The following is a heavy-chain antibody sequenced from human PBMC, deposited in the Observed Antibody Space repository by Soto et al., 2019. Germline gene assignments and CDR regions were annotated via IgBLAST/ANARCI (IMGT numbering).Heavy chain of an antibody. V-gene: IGHV3-66*01. CDR2: IYSGGST. Sequence: EVQLLESGGGLVQPGGSLRLSCTASGFTVSSNYMSWVRQAPGKGLEWVSVIYSGGSTYYADSVKGRFTISRDNSKNTLYLQMNSLTAEDTAVYYCARDDDAFDIWGQGTMVTVSS. CDR1: GFTVSSNY. J-gene: IGHJ3*02. CDR3: ARDDDAFDI.